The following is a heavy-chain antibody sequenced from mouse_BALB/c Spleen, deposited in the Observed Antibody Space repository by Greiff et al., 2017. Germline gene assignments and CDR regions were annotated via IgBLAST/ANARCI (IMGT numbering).Heavy chain of an antibody. V-gene: IGHV1-54*01. CDR3: AREGFAY. Sequence: VQLKESGAELVRPGTSVKVSCKASGYAFTNYLIEWVKQRPGQGLEWIGVINPGSGGTNYNEKFKGKATLTADKSSSTAYMQLSSLTSDDSAVYFCAREGFAYWGQGTLVTVSA. CDR2: INPGSGGT. CDR1: GYAFTNYL. J-gene: IGHJ3*01.